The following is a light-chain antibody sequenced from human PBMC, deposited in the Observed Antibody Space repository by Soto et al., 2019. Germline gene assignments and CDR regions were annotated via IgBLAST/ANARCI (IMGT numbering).Light chain of an antibody. Sequence: DIQMNQSPSTLSASVGDRVTITCRASQSSSSWLAWYQQKPGKATHRLIYKSSSLESGVPSRFSGSGSGTAFTLTISSLQPDDFETYYCQQYNSDPLTFGGGTKVSIK. J-gene: IGKJ4*01. V-gene: IGKV1-5*03. CDR1: QSSSSW. CDR2: KSS. CDR3: QQYNSDPLT.